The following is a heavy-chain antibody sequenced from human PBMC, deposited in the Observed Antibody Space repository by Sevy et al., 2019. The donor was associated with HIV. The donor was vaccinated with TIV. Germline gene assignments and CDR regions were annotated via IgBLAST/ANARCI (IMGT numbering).Heavy chain of an antibody. J-gene: IGHJ4*02. Sequence: SETLSLTCSVSGASISRSYWWTWVRQSPGKGLEWIGEVYHSGTTNYNPSLKSRVSISVDTSKNQFSVKLTSVNDADTAIYFCARKPQYSDFWPHFFDYWGQGTLVTVSS. CDR2: VYHSGTT. D-gene: IGHD3-3*01. CDR1: GASISRSYW. V-gene: IGHV4-4*02. CDR3: ARKPQYSDFWPHFFDY.